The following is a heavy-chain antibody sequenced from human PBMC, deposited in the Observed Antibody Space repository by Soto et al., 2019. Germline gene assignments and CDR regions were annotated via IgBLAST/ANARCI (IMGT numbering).Heavy chain of an antibody. CDR1: GGSISSYY. Sequence: QVQLQESGPGLVKPSETLSLTCTVSGGSISSYYWSWIRQSPGKGLEWIGYIYYTGSTPYNPSLKTRVTISVDTSKKQFSLKLSSVTAADSAVYYCARDDSGDYFVWGQGTMVTVSS. CDR2: IYYTGST. J-gene: IGHJ3*01. V-gene: IGHV4-59*01. D-gene: IGHD4-17*01. CDR3: ARDDSGDYFV.